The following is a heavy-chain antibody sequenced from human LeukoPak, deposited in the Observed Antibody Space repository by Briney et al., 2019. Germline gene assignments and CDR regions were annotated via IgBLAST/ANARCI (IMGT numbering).Heavy chain of an antibody. J-gene: IGHJ6*02. Sequence: GGSLRVSCAASGFTFSSYTMHWVRQARGKGLEYVSAIISHGGSTYYANSVQGRFTISRDNSKNTLYLQMGSLRAEDMAVYYCARVMQGATESNYYYYAMDVWGQGTTVTVSS. V-gene: IGHV3-64*01. D-gene: IGHD1-26*01. CDR3: ARVMQGATESNYYYYAMDV. CDR2: IISHGGST. CDR1: GFTFSSYT.